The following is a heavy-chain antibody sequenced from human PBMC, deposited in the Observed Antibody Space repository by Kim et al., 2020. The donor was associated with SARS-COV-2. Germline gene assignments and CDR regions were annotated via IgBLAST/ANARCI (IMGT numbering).Heavy chain of an antibody. J-gene: IGHJ4*02. CDR1: GESFSGYY. Sequence: SETLSLTCAVYGESFSGYYWSLIRQSPGKGLEWIGTISHSGSTNYNPSLKSRVTISIDTSKNQFSLKLNFVTAADTAVYYCARVQYYDIYYYFDYWGQGTLVTVSS. V-gene: IGHV4-34*01. D-gene: IGHD3-9*01. CDR2: ISHSGST. CDR3: ARVQYYDIYYYFDY.